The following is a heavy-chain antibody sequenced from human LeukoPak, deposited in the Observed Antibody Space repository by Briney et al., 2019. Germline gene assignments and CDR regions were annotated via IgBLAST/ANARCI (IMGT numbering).Heavy chain of an antibody. CDR1: GLIFRNYA. CDR2: TSFDGSNK. CDR3: AREDGQAAYYYYGLDV. J-gene: IGHJ6*02. Sequence: PGGSLRLSCVASGLIFRNYAMHWVRQAPGKGLEWVAGTSFDGSNKYYADSVKGRFTISRDNSKNTVDLQMNSLRVEDMGVYFCAREDGQAAYYYYGLDVWGPGTTVTVSS. D-gene: IGHD6-25*01. V-gene: IGHV3-33*01.